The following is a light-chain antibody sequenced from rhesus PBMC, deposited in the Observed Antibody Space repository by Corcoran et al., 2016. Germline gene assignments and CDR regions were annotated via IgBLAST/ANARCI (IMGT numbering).Light chain of an antibody. V-gene: IGLV2S7*01. CDR2: DVS. CDR3: SSFTTSGTFI. Sequence: QSAPTQPPSVSGSPGQSVTISCTGTSSDVGGYEFVSWYQLRPGQAPKLMIYDVSKRPSGVSDRFSGSKSGSTASLTISGLQAEDEAGYYCSSFTTSGTFIFGVGTRLTVL. J-gene: IGLJ1*01. CDR1: SSDVGGYEF.